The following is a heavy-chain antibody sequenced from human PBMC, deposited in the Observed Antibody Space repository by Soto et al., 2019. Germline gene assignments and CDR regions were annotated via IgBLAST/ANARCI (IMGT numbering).Heavy chain of an antibody. CDR3: ARDGWMDVVVVAAIDY. Sequence: GGSLRLSCAASGFTFSSYAMSWVRQAPGKGLEWVSAISGSGGSTYYADSVKGRFTISRDNSKNTLYLQMNSLRAEDTAVYYCARDGWMDVVVVAAIDYWGQGTLVTVSS. CDR2: ISGSGGST. D-gene: IGHD2-15*01. CDR1: GFTFSSYA. V-gene: IGHV3-23*01. J-gene: IGHJ4*02.